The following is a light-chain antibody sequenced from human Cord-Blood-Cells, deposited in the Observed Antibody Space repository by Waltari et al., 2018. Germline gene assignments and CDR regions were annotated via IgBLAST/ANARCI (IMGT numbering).Light chain of an antibody. J-gene: IGKJ1*01. CDR2: KAS. Sequence: DIQMTLSPSTMSAPVGDRVTITCRASQSISSWLAWYQQKPGKPPKLLIYKASRSESGVTSRFSVSGSGTEFTLTISCLQPDDFATYYCQQYNSYSRTFGQGTKVEIK. CDR3: QQYNSYSRT. V-gene: IGKV1-5*03. CDR1: QSISSW.